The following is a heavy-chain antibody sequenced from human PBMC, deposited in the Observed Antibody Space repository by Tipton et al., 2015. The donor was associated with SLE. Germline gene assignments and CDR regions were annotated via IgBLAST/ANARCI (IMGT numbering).Heavy chain of an antibody. CDR1: GGSVSSGSYY. V-gene: IGHV4-39*07. J-gene: IGHJ4*02. CDR2: INHSGST. CDR3: ARVWLAFDY. Sequence: TLSLTCTVSGGSVSSGSYYWSWIRQPPGKGLEWIGEINHSGSTNYNPSLKSRVTISVDTSKNQFSLKLSSVTAADTAVYYCARVWLAFDYWGQGTLVTVSS. D-gene: IGHD6-19*01.